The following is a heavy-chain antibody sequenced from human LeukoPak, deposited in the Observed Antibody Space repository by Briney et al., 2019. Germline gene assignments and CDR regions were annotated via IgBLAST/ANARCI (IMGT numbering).Heavy chain of an antibody. J-gene: IGHJ4*02. V-gene: IGHV1-18*01. CDR3: ARADVLLWFGELADLPPTPDY. Sequence: GASVKVSCKASGYTFTSYGISWVRQAPGQGLEWMGWISAYNGKTNYAQKLQGRVTMTTDTSTSTAYMELRSLRSDDTAVYYCARADVLLWFGELADLPPTPDYWGQGTLVTVSS. CDR2: ISAYNGKT. D-gene: IGHD3-10*01. CDR1: GYTFTSYG.